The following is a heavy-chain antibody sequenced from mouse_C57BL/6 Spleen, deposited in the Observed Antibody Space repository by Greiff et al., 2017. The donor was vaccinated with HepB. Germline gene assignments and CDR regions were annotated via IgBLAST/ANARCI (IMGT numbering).Heavy chain of an antibody. Sequence: VQWVESGPELVKPGASVKISCKASGYAFSSSWMNWVKQRPGKGLEWIGRIYPGDGDTNYNGKFKGKATLTADKSSSTAYMQLSSLTSEDSAVYFCARDYYAMDYWGQGTSVTVSS. J-gene: IGHJ4*01. CDR3: ARDYYAMDY. CDR1: GYAFSSSW. V-gene: IGHV1-82*01. CDR2: IYPGDGDT.